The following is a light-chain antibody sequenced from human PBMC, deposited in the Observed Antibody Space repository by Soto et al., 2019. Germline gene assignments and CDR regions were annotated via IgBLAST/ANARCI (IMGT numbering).Light chain of an antibody. CDR2: AAS. CDR3: QQSYNTPRT. J-gene: IGKJ1*01. Sequence: DIQMTQSPSSLSASVGDRVTINCRSSQSISIYLNWYQQKPGKVPKLLIYAASSLQSGVPSRFSASGSGTDFTLTISSLQPEDFGTYYCQQSYNTPRTFGQGTKVDI. CDR1: QSISIY. V-gene: IGKV1-39*01.